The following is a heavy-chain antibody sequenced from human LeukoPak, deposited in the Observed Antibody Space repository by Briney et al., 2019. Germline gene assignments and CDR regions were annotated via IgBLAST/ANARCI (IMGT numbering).Heavy chain of an antibody. V-gene: IGHV1-18*01. CDR3: ARVRWELPTYYFDY. Sequence: ASVMVSCKASGYTFTSYGISWVRQAPGQGLEWMGWISAYNGNTNYAQKLQGRVTMTTDTSTSTAYMELRSLRSDDTAVYYCARVRWELPTYYFDYWGQGTLVTVSS. CDR1: GYTFTSYG. CDR2: ISAYNGNT. J-gene: IGHJ4*02. D-gene: IGHD1-26*01.